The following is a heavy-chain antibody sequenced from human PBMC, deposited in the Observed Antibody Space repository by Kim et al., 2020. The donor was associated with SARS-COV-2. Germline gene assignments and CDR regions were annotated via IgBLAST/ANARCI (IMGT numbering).Heavy chain of an antibody. V-gene: IGHV3-23*01. CDR3: AKDQGYCSSTSCYAGLDFGY. CDR2: ISGSGGST. J-gene: IGHJ4*02. D-gene: IGHD2-2*01. Sequence: GGSLRLSCAASGFTFSSYAMSWVRQAPGKGLEWVSAISGSGGSTYYADSVKGRFTISRDNSKNTLYLQMNSLRAEDTAVYYCAKDQGYCSSTSCYAGLDFGYWGQGTLVTVSS. CDR1: GFTFSSYA.